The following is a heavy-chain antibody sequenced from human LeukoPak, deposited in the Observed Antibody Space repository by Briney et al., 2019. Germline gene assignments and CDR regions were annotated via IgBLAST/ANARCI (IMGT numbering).Heavy chain of an antibody. CDR3: ARIYSSSWFLNWFDP. Sequence: PSEALSLTCTVSGYSISSGYYWGWIRQPPGKGLEWIGSIYYSGSTYYNPSLKSRVTISVDTSKNQFSLKLNSVTAADTAVYYCARIYSSSWFLNWFDPWGQGTLVTVSS. D-gene: IGHD6-13*01. J-gene: IGHJ5*02. CDR2: IYYSGST. CDR1: GYSISSGYY. V-gene: IGHV4-38-2*02.